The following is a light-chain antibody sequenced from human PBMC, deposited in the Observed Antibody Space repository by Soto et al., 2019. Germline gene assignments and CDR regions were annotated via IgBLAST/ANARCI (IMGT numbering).Light chain of an antibody. J-gene: IGKJ1*01. CDR3: QQYISYSWT. V-gene: IGKV1-5*01. Sequence: DIQMTQSPSTLSASVGDRDTITCRASQSISSWLAWYQQKPGKAPRLLIYDASSLESGVPSRFSGSGSGTEFTLTISSLQPDDFATYYCQQYISYSWTFGQGTRWIS. CDR1: QSISSW. CDR2: DAS.